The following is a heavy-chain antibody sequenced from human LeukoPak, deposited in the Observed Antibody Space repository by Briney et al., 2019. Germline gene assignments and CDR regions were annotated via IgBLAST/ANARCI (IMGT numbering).Heavy chain of an antibody. V-gene: IGHV4-34*01. CDR1: GGSFSGYY. D-gene: IGHD2-15*01. Sequence: SETLSLTCAVYGGSFSGYYWSWIRQPPGKGLEWIGEINHSGSTNYNPSLKSRVTISVDTSKNQFSLKLSSVTAADTAVYYCARDGGHITYNWFDPWGQGTLVTVSS. CDR3: ARDGGHITYNWFDP. CDR2: INHSGST. J-gene: IGHJ5*02.